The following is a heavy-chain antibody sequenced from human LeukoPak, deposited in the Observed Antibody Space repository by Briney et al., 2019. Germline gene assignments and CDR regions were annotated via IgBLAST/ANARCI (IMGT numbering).Heavy chain of an antibody. D-gene: IGHD3-9*01. Sequence: PGGSLRLSCAASGFTFSSYNMNWVRQAPGKGLEWVSSVSSSSTYIYYADSVKGRFTISRDNAKNSLNLQVNSLRAEDTAVYYCARENAGYYSRTFDYWGQGTLVTVSS. CDR2: VSSSSTYI. CDR3: ARENAGYYSRTFDY. J-gene: IGHJ4*02. V-gene: IGHV3-21*01. CDR1: GFTFSSYN.